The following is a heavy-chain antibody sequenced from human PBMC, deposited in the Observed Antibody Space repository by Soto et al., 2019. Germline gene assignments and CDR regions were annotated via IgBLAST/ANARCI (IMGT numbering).Heavy chain of an antibody. CDR3: ARARPAAGTFDY. V-gene: IGHV4-34*01. Sequence: SETLSLTCAVYGGSFSGYYWSWIRQPPGKGLEWIGEINHSGSTNYNPSLKSRVTISVDTSKNQFSLKLSSVTAADTAVYYCARARPAAGTFDYWGQGTLVTVSS. J-gene: IGHJ4*02. D-gene: IGHD6-13*01. CDR1: GGSFSGYY. CDR2: INHSGST.